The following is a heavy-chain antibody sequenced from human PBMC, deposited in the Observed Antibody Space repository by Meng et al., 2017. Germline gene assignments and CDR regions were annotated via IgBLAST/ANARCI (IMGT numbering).Heavy chain of an antibody. Sequence: SETLSLTCAVYGGSFSGYYWSWLRQPPGKGLEWIGETNHSGSTSYNPYLKSRVTISVDTSKNQFSLTLSSVTAADTAVYYCARGRRGGSSSRPNDYYYGMDVWGQGTTVTVSS. J-gene: IGHJ6*02. V-gene: IGHV4-34*01. CDR1: GGSFSGYY. D-gene: IGHD1-26*01. CDR2: TNHSGST. CDR3: ARGRRGGSSSRPNDYYYGMDV.